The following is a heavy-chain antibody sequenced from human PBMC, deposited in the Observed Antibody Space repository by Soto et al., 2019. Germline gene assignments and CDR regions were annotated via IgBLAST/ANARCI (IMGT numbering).Heavy chain of an antibody. Sequence: QVQLVESGGGLVKPGGSLRLSCAASGFTFSDYYMSWIRQAPGKGLEWVSYISSSSSYTNYADAVKGRFTISRDNAKNSLCLQVNSLRAEDTAVYYCARTSRYGMDVWGQGTTVTVSS. J-gene: IGHJ6*02. CDR1: GFTFSDYY. CDR3: ARTSRYGMDV. V-gene: IGHV3-11*05. CDR2: ISSSSSYT. D-gene: IGHD6-6*01.